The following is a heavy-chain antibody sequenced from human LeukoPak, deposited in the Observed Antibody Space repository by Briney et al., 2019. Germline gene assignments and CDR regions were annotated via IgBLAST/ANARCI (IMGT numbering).Heavy chain of an antibody. CDR1: GLAFSYYD. CDR3: ATGGAPAGYAYHL. V-gene: IGHV3-13*04. D-gene: IGHD6-13*01. Sequence: GGSLRLSCVASGLAFSYYDMHWVRQPTGKGLEWVSAIGTAGDTYYPDSVKGRFTISRENAWKSLYFQMNNLRVGDTAVYYCATGGAPAGYAYHLWGQGTMVTVSS. J-gene: IGHJ3*01. CDR2: IGTAGDT.